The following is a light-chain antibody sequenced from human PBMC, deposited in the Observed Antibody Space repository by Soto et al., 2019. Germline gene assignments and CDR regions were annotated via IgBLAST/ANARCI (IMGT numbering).Light chain of an antibody. CDR1: SSNFGAGYD. J-gene: IGLJ2*01. Sequence: QPVLTQPPSVSGAPGQRGTISCTGSSSNFGAGYDVHWYQQLPGTAPKLLIYGDSNRPSGVPDRFSGSKSGTSASLAITGLQAEDEADYYCQSYDSSLSAVVFGGGTKVTVL. CDR3: QSYDSSLSAVV. CDR2: GDS. V-gene: IGLV1-40*01.